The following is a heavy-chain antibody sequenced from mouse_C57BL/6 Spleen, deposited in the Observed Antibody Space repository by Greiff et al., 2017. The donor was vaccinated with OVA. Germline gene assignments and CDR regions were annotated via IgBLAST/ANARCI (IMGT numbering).Heavy chain of an antibody. CDR1: GYTFTSYG. Sequence: QVQLQQSGAELARPGASVKLSCKASGYTFTSYGISWVKQRTGQGLEWIGEIYPRSGNTYYNEKFKGKATLTADKSSSTAYMELRSLTSEDAAVYFCAPHYYGSSPCAYWGQGTLVTVSA. CDR3: APHYYGSSPCAY. CDR2: IYPRSGNT. V-gene: IGHV1-81*01. D-gene: IGHD1-1*01. J-gene: IGHJ3*01.